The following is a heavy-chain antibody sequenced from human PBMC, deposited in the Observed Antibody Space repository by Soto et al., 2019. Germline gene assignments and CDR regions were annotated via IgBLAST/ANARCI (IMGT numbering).Heavy chain of an antibody. CDR3: AKARCSTANCYVPDY. J-gene: IGHJ4*02. D-gene: IGHD2-2*01. CDR1: GFTFSTHT. CDR2: ISGGGDSP. V-gene: IGHV3-23*01. Sequence: HLWESGGGLVQPGGSLRLSCAASGFTFSTHTMSWVRQAPGKGLEWVSSISGGGDSPSYADSVQGRFTISRDNPKNTLYLQMNSLRAEDTALYYCAKARCSTANCYVPDYWGQGTLVTVSS.